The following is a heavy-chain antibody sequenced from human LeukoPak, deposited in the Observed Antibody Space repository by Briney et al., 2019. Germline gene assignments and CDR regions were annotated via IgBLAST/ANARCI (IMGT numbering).Heavy chain of an antibody. Sequence: ASVKVSCKASGYTFTSYYMHWVRQAPGQGLEWMGWINPNSGGTNYAQKFQGRVTITADESTSTAYMELSSLRSEDTAVYYCARRSYYYYYMDVWGKGTTVTISS. CDR3: ARRSYYYYYMDV. CDR1: GYTFTSYY. V-gene: IGHV1-2*02. J-gene: IGHJ6*03. CDR2: INPNSGGT.